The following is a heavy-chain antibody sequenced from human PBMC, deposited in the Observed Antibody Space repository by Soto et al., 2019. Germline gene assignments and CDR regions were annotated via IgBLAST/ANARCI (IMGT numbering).Heavy chain of an antibody. CDR1: GGSFSGYY. CDR2: INHSGST. D-gene: IGHD4-17*01. CDR3: ARLTTVATDAFDI. Sequence: SETLSLTCAVYGGSFSGYYWSWIRQPPGKGLEWIGEINHSGSTNYNPSLKSRVNISVDTSKNQFSLKLSSVTAADTAVYYCARLTTVATDAFDIWGQGTMVTVSS. J-gene: IGHJ3*02. V-gene: IGHV4-34*01.